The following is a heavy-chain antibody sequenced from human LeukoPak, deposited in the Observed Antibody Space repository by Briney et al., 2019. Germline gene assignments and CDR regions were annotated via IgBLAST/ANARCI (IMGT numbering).Heavy chain of an antibody. J-gene: IGHJ4*02. CDR3: AKVGGSTCTDY. CDR1: GFTFSSYG. CDR2: IWSDRSNK. Sequence: GGSLRLSCAASGFTFSSYGMHWVRQAPGKGLEWVAVIWSDRSNKYYADSVKGRVTISRDNSKNTLYLEMNSLRAEDTAVYYCAKVGGSTCTDYWSEGRLVTVSS. V-gene: IGHV3-33*06. D-gene: IGHD6-13*01.